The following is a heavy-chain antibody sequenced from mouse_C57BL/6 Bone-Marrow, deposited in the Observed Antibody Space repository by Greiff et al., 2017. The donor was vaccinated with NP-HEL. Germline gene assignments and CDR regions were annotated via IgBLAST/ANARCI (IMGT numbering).Heavy chain of an antibody. V-gene: IGHV1-81*01. D-gene: IGHD1-1*01. CDR1: GYTFTSYG. Sequence: VQLVESGAELARPGASVKLSCKASGYTFTSYGISWVKQRTGQGLEWIGEIYPRSGNTYYNEKFKGKATLTADKSSSTAYMELRSLTSEDSAVYFCARQPYGSSYADYFDYWGQGTTLTVSS. CDR3: ARQPYGSSYADYFDY. J-gene: IGHJ2*01. CDR2: IYPRSGNT.